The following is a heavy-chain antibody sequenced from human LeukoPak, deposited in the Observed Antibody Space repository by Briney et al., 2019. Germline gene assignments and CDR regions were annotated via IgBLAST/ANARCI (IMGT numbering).Heavy chain of an antibody. V-gene: IGHV3-30-3*01. D-gene: IGHD2-8*01. J-gene: IGHJ4*02. CDR1: GFTFSSYA. CDR3: TTRGYCTNGVCPQQPPKRNELSDY. Sequence: GGSLRLSCAASGFTFSSYAMHWVRQAPGKGLEWVAVISYDGSNKYYADSVKGRFTISRDNSKNTLYLQMNSLKTEDTAVYYCTTRGYCTNGVCPQQPPKRNELSDYWGQGTLVTVSS. CDR2: ISYDGSNK.